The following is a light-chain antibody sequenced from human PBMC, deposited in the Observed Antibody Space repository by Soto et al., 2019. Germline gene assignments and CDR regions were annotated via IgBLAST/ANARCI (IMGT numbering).Light chain of an antibody. CDR2: AAS. J-gene: IGKJ1*01. CDR1: QSISSY. V-gene: IGKV1-39*01. Sequence: DIQMTQSPSSLSASVGDRVTITCRASQSISSYLNWYQQKPGKAPNLLIYAASSLQSGVSSRFSGSGSGTDFTLTIGSLQPEDCGIYYCQQTYSTPRTFGQGTKVEIK. CDR3: QQTYSTPRT.